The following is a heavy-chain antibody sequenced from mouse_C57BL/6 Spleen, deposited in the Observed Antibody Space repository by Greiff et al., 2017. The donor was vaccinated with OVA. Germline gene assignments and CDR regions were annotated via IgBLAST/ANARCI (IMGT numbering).Heavy chain of an antibody. CDR3: TRSDYYASYYYAMDY. Sequence: VQLQQSGTVLARPGASVKMSCKTSGYTFTSYWMHWVKQRPGQGLEWIGAIYPGNSDTSYNQKFKGKAKLTAVTSASTAYMELSSLTNEDSAVYYCTRSDYYASYYYAMDYWGQGTSVTVSS. CDR2: IYPGNSDT. J-gene: IGHJ4*01. V-gene: IGHV1-5*01. D-gene: IGHD1-1*01. CDR1: GYTFTSYW.